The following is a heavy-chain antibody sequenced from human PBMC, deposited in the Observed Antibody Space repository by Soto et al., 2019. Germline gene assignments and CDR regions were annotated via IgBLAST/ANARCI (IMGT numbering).Heavy chain of an antibody. J-gene: IGHJ4*02. Sequence: EVQLVESGGGLVQPGGSLRLSCAASGFTFSSYWMHWVRQAPGKGLVWVSRINIDGSTISYVDSVKGRFTISRDKAKDNLDLQKNSLGGEDGAVYLCAMISNGGLEFYFLGQGTPVTLS. D-gene: IGHD4-17*01. CDR2: INIDGSTI. V-gene: IGHV3-74*01. CDR1: GFTFSSYW. CDR3: AMISNGGLEFYF.